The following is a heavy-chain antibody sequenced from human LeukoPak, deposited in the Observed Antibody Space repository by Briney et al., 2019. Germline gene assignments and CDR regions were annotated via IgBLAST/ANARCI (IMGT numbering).Heavy chain of an antibody. CDR2: IIPIFGTA. J-gene: IGHJ4*02. CDR3: ARGVGGARLLFSFDY. CDR1: GGTFSSYA. Sequence: SVKVSCKASGGTFSSYAISWVRQAPGQGLEWMGGIIPIFGTANYAQKFQGRVMITTDESTSTAYMELSSLRSEDTAVYYCARGVGGARLLFSFDYWGQGTLVTVSS. D-gene: IGHD1-26*01. V-gene: IGHV1-69*05.